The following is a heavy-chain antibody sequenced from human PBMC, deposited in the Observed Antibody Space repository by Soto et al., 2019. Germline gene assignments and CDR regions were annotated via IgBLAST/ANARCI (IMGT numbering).Heavy chain of an antibody. Sequence: SETLSLTCAVSGGSISSTNWWSWVRQPPGKGLEWIGEIYYSGSTNYNPSLKSRVTISVDTSKNQFSLKLSSVTAADTAVYYCARRGQNYYGSGSDYYGMDVWGQGTTVTVSS. CDR3: ARRGQNYYGSGSDYYGMDV. CDR2: IYYSGST. V-gene: IGHV4-4*02. CDR1: GGSISSTNW. J-gene: IGHJ6*02. D-gene: IGHD3-10*01.